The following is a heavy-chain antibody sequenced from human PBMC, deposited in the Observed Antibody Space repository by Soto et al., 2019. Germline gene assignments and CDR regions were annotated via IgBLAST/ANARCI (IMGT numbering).Heavy chain of an antibody. Sequence: GGSLRLSCAASGFTFSNYAMHWVRQAPGKGLEWVALTSYDGNNEYYTDSVKGRFTISRDNSKNTLFLQMNSPRPEDTAVYYCAKDKGVFNWATSYFDFWGQGALVTVSS. J-gene: IGHJ4*02. CDR3: AKDKGVFNWATSYFDF. CDR2: TSYDGNNE. CDR1: GFTFSNYA. V-gene: IGHV3-30*18. D-gene: IGHD1-1*01.